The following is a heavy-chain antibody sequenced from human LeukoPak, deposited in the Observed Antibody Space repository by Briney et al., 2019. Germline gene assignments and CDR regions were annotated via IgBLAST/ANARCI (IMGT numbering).Heavy chain of an antibody. Sequence: ASVKVSCKTSGYTFNTYYIHWVRQAPGQGLEGMGIINPSGGSTTYAQKCQGRVTMTRDTSTTTAYMELNNLKSEDTAVYYCARDGSPARFDYWGHGTLVTVSS. J-gene: IGHJ4*01. V-gene: IGHV1-46*02. D-gene: IGHD6-13*01. CDR2: INPSGGST. CDR1: GYTFNTYY. CDR3: ARDGSPARFDY.